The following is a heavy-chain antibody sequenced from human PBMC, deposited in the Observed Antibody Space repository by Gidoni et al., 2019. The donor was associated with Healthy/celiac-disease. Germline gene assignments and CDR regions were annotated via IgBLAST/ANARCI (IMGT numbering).Heavy chain of an antibody. Sequence: QVQLQESGPGLVKPSQTLSLTCTVPGGSISIGDYYWSWIRQPPGKGLEWIGYIYYSGCTYYNPSLKSRVTRSVDTSKNQFSLKLSSVTAADTAVYYCARYSGYEGQDYWGQGTLVTVSS. CDR1: GGSISIGDYY. J-gene: IGHJ4*02. CDR2: IYYSGCT. V-gene: IGHV4-30-4*01. CDR3: ARYSGYEGQDY. D-gene: IGHD5-12*01.